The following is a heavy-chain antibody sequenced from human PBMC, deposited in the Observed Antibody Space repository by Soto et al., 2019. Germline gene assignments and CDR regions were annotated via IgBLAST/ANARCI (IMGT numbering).Heavy chain of an antibody. Sequence: GASVKVSCKASGYTFTSYDINWVRQATGQGLEWMGWMNPNSGNTGYAQKFQGRVTMTRNTSISTAYMELSSLRSEDTAVYYCARAGGSSWYQNWFDPWGQGTLVTVSS. V-gene: IGHV1-8*01. CDR3: ARAGGSSWYQNWFDP. CDR2: MNPNSGNT. D-gene: IGHD6-13*01. J-gene: IGHJ5*02. CDR1: GYTFTSYD.